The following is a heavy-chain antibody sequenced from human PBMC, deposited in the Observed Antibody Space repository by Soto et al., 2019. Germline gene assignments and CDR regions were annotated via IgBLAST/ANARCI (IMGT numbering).Heavy chain of an antibody. Sequence: QLQLQESGPGLVKPSETLSLTCTVSGGSISSSSYYWGWIRQPPGKGLEWIGSIYYSGTTYYNPSLRSRVTLFVDMSKHHYSLKVSSVTAADTGVYYCARHSDYYECRGYLCGIDVWGQGTTVT. CDR3: ARHSDYYECRGYLCGIDV. CDR1: GGSISSSSYY. D-gene: IGHD3-22*01. CDR2: IYYSGTT. J-gene: IGHJ6*01. V-gene: IGHV4-39*01.